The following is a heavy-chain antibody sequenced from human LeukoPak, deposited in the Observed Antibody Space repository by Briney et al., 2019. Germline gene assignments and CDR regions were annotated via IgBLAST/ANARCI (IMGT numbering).Heavy chain of an antibody. D-gene: IGHD1-7*01. CDR2: ISGSSGNT. V-gene: IGHV3-23*01. CDR3: AKPHWNYQADWFDP. CDR1: GFTFSSYA. J-gene: IGHJ5*02. Sequence: GGSLRLSCAASGFTFSSYAMTWVRQAPGKGLEWVSSISGSSGNTNYAVSVKGRFTISRDNTKNTLYLQMNSLRAEDTAVYYCAKPHWNYQADWFDPWGQGTLVTVSS.